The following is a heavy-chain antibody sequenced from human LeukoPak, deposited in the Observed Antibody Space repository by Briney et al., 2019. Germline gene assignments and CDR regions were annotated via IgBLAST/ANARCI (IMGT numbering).Heavy chain of an antibody. Sequence: GGSLRLSCAASGFTFSSYGMHWVRQAPGKGLEWVAVISYDGSNKYYADSVKGRFTISRDNSKNTLYLQMNSLRAEDTAVYYCAKDENQWLPFDYWGLGTLVTVSS. CDR3: AKDENQWLPFDY. CDR1: GFTFSSYG. CDR2: ISYDGSNK. J-gene: IGHJ4*02. D-gene: IGHD5-12*01. V-gene: IGHV3-30*18.